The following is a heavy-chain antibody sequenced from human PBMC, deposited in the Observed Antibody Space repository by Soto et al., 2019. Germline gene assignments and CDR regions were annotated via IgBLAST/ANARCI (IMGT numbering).Heavy chain of an antibody. Sequence: VQLVESGGGVVQPGRSLRLSCAASGFVYSTYAMHWVRLSPGKGLEWVALIWNDGTKENYVDSVKGRFTISRDNSQNSLNLQMDSLRAEDTAVYFCVRGIPSQYSSNWLYWDFGRWGRGTQVTVSS. D-gene: IGHD6-13*01. CDR1: GFVYSTYA. V-gene: IGHV3-33*01. CDR3: VRGIPSQYSSNWLYWDFGR. J-gene: IGHJ2*01. CDR2: IWNDGTKE.